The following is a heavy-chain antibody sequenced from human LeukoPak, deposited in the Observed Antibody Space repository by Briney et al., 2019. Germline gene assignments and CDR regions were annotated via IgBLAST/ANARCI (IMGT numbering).Heavy chain of an antibody. D-gene: IGHD3-16*02. CDR2: IYYSGST. CDR1: GGSISSSSYY. J-gene: IGHJ5*02. CDR3: ARVNGGMITFGGVIDPYNWFDP. V-gene: IGHV4-39*07. Sequence: SETLSLTCTVSGGSISSSSYYWGWIRQPPGKGLEWIGSIYYSGSTYYNPSLKSRVTISVDTSKNQFSLKLSSVTAADTAVYYCARVNGGMITFGGVIDPYNWFDPWGQGTLVTVSS.